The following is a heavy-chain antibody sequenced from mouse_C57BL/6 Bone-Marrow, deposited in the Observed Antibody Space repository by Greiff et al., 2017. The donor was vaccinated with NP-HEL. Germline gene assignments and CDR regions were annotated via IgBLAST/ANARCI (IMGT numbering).Heavy chain of an antibody. CDR2: ISNGGGST. D-gene: IGHD2-4*01. CDR1: GFTFSDYY. V-gene: IGHV5-12*01. J-gene: IGHJ2*01. Sequence: EVMLVESGGGLVQPGGSLKLSCAASGFTFSDYYMYWVRQTPEKRLEWVAYISNGGGSTYYPDTVKGRFTLSRDNAKNPLYLQMSRLKSEDTAMYYCARAYDYDGYYFDYWGQGTTLTVSS. CDR3: ARAYDYDGYYFDY.